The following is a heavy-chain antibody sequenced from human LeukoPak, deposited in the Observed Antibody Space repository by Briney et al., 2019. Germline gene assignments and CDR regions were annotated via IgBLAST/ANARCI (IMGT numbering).Heavy chain of an antibody. J-gene: IGHJ4*02. Sequence: GGSLRLSCAASGFTFSSYWMSWVRQAPGKGLEWVANIKQDGSEKYYVDSVKGRFTISRGNAKNSLYLQMNSLRAEDTAVYYCARESAVLSPHFDYWGQGTLVTVSS. V-gene: IGHV3-7*01. CDR2: IKQDGSEK. CDR3: ARESAVLSPHFDY. D-gene: IGHD3-16*01. CDR1: GFTFSSYW.